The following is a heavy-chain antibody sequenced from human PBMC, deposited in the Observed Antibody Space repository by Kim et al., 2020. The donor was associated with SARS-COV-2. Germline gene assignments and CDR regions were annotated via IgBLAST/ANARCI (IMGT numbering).Heavy chain of an antibody. V-gene: IGHV3-30*18. J-gene: IGHJ6*02. Sequence: GGSLRLSCAASGFTFSSYGMHWVRQAPGKGLEWVAVISYDGSNKYYADSVKGRFTISRDNSKNTLYLQMNSLRAEDTAVYYCAKSDFWSGYPSSPYYYYGMDVWGQGTTVTVSS. CDR3: AKSDFWSGYPSSPYYYYGMDV. CDR2: ISYDGSNK. D-gene: IGHD3-3*01. CDR1: GFTFSSYG.